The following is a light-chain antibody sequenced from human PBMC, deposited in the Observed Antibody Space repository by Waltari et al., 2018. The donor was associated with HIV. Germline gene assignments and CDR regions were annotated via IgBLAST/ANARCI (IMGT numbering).Light chain of an antibody. CDR1: VLAKHY. CDR2: KET. V-gene: IGLV3-25*03. Sequence: SYELTQPPSVSVSPGQTARIPCSGDVLAKHYAYWYQQKPGQAPVLVTYKETERPSGIPERFSCSSSGTTVTVTSSGVQPDDEADYYCQSADTSDTSRVFGIGTKVTVL. CDR3: QSADTSDTSRV. J-gene: IGLJ1*01.